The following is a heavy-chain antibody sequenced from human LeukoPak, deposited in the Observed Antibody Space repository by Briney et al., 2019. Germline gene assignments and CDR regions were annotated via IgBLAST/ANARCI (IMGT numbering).Heavy chain of an antibody. V-gene: IGHV4-39*01. CDR1: GGSTSGRY. CDR2: IYYSGST. Sequence: SETLSLTCTVSGGSTSGRYWTWIRQPPGKGLEWIGSIYYSGSTYYNPSLKSRVTISVDTSKNQFSLKLSSVTAADTAVYYCARQAPITMIVVAMTEDYFDYWGQGTLVTVSS. CDR3: ARQAPITMIVVAMTEDYFDY. D-gene: IGHD3-22*01. J-gene: IGHJ4*02.